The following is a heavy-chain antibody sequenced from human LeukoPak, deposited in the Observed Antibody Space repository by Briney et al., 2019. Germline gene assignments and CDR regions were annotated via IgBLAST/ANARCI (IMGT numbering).Heavy chain of an antibody. J-gene: IGHJ4*02. Sequence: GGSLRLSCAASGLTFSGSAMHWVRQASGKGLEWVSGISWNSGSIGYADSVKGRFTISRDNAKNSLYLQMNSLRAEDTALYYCAKDQDYDILTGIDYWGQGTLVTVSS. D-gene: IGHD3-9*01. CDR2: ISWNSGSI. CDR3: AKDQDYDILTGIDY. CDR1: GLTFSGSA. V-gene: IGHV3-9*01.